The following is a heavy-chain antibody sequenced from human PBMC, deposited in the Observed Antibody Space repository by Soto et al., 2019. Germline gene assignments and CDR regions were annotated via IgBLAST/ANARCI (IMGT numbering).Heavy chain of an antibody. V-gene: IGHV1-69*06. Sequence: QVQLVQSGAEVKKPGSSVKVSCKASGGSFSSYAISWVRQAPGQGPEWMGGSIPISGSTNYAQKFQGRVTITADKSTSTAYMELSSLRSEDTGVYYCARRRRGIAAAGGDWFDPWGQGTLVIVSS. D-gene: IGHD6-13*01. CDR1: GGSFSSYA. CDR3: ARRRRGIAAAGGDWFDP. J-gene: IGHJ5*02. CDR2: SIPISGST.